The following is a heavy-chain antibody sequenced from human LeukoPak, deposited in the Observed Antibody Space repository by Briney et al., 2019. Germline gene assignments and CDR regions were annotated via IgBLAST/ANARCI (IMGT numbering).Heavy chain of an antibody. CDR3: ARDIPGSSGYFNDAFDI. V-gene: IGHV1-69*05. Sequence: SVKVSCKASGGTFSSYTINWVRQAPGQGLEWMGRIIPIFHRTNYAQKFQGRLTITTDESTRTAYMELSSLRSEDTAEYYCARDIPGSSGYFNDAFDIWGQGTMVTVSS. J-gene: IGHJ3*02. D-gene: IGHD3-22*01. CDR1: GGTFSSYT. CDR2: IIPIFHRT.